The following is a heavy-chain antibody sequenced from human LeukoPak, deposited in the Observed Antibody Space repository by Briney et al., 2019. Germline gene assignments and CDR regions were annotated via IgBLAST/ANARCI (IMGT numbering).Heavy chain of an antibody. CDR2: IYHSGST. J-gene: IGHJ4*02. Sequence: PSETLSLTCTVSGGSVSSSYWNWIRQSPGKGLEWIGYIYHSGSTNYNSSLKSRVTMSLDTSKNQFSLNLTSVTAADTAPYYCAAANNYYYFDYWGQGTLVTVSS. CDR1: GGSVSSSY. CDR3: AAANNYYYFDY. D-gene: IGHD1-1*01. V-gene: IGHV4-59*02.